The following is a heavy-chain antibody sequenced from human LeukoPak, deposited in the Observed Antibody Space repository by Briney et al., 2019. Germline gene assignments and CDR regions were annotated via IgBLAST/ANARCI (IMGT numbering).Heavy chain of an antibody. CDR1: GGSISSYY. D-gene: IGHD6-19*01. CDR3: ARHRQQWLVRSFQYYFDY. Sequence: SETLSLTCTVSGGSISSYYWSWIRQPPGKGLGWIGYIYYSGSTNYNPSLKSRVTISVDTSKNQFSLKLSSVTAADTAVYYCARHRQQWLVRSFQYYFDYWGQGTLVTVSS. CDR2: IYYSGST. J-gene: IGHJ4*02. V-gene: IGHV4-59*08.